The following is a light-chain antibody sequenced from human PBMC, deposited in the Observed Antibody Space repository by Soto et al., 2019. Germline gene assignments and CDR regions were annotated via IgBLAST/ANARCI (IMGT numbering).Light chain of an antibody. CDR1: QSISSW. CDR2: NAS. V-gene: IGKV1-5*03. J-gene: IGKJ1*01. CDR3: QQHNSSPT. Sequence: DIQMTQSPSTLSASVGDRVTITCRASQSISSWLAWYHQKPGKAPKLLIYNASSLESGVTSRFSGSGSGTELTLTISSLQPDDFATYYCQQHNSSPTFGQGTKVEIK.